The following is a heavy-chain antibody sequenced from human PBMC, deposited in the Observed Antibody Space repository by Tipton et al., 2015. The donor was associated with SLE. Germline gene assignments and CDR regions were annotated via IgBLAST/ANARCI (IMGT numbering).Heavy chain of an antibody. D-gene: IGHD7-27*01. CDR1: GFNFHDYG. J-gene: IGHJ6*03. V-gene: IGHV3-9*01. CDR2: INWNSGSI. Sequence: SLRLSCEASGFNFHDYGMHWVRQAPGKGLEWVSLINWNSGSIAYADSVKGRFTISRDNAKNSLHLQMNSLRGEDTALYYCAKAPSGDPYYYHYMDVWGTGTTVTVSS. CDR3: AKAPSGDPYYYHYMDV.